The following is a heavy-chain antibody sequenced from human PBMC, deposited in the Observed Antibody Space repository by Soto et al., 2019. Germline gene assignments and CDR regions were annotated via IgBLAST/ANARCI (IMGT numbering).Heavy chain of an antibody. CDR3: AKSSSFYCGSTNCYIY. Sequence: GGSLRLSCAASGFAFSSFAMNWVRQAPGKGLEWVSGISSNGVKTYFADSVKGRFTISRDNSKNTLYLQMNSLRAEDTAVYYCAKSSSFYCGSTNCYIYWGQGTLVTVSS. CDR1: GFAFSSFA. V-gene: IGHV3-23*01. CDR2: ISSNGVKT. D-gene: IGHD2-2*02. J-gene: IGHJ4*02.